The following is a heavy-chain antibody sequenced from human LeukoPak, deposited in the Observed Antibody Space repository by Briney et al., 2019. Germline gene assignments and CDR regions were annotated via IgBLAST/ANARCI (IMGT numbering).Heavy chain of an antibody. CDR1: GFTFSSYW. Sequence: HPGGSLRLSCAASGFTFSSYWMHWVRQAPGKGLVWVSRINSDGSSTSYADSVKGRFTISRDNGENTLYLQMNSLRAEDTAVYYCARGSTYYDSSGQVPFDYWGQGTLVTVSS. CDR3: ARGSTYYDSSGQVPFDY. CDR2: INSDGSST. D-gene: IGHD3-22*01. V-gene: IGHV3-74*01. J-gene: IGHJ4*02.